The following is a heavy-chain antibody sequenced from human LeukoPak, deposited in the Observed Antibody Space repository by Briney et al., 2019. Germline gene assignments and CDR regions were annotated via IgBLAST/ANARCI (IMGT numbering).Heavy chain of an antibody. CDR2: ISYSGST. CDR1: DGSISSYY. Sequence: SETLSLTCTVSDGSISSYYWSWIRQPPGKGLEWIGYISYSGSTNYNPSLKSRVTISVDTSKHQFSLRLSAVTAADTAVYYCARGPHKFDYWGQGSLVTVSS. J-gene: IGHJ4*02. CDR3: ARGPHKFDY. V-gene: IGHV4-59*01.